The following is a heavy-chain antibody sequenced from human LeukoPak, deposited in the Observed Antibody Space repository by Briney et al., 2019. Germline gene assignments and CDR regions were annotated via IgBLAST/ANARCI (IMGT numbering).Heavy chain of an antibody. CDR1: GFTFSRYW. J-gene: IGHJ4*02. D-gene: IGHD4-17*01. V-gene: IGHV3-7*04. Sequence: QPGGSLRLSCAASGFTFSRYWMSWVRQAPGKGLEWVANIKQDGSEKDYVDSVKGRFTISRDNAKNPLYLQMNSLRAEDTAVYYCARQQTTVTEFDYWGQGTLVTVSS. CDR2: IKQDGSEK. CDR3: ARQQTTVTEFDY.